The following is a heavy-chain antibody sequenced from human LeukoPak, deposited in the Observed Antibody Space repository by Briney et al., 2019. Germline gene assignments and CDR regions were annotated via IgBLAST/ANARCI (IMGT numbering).Heavy chain of an antibody. J-gene: IGHJ3*02. D-gene: IGHD3-22*01. V-gene: IGHV4-4*07. CDR1: GGSITNYY. Sequence: SETLSLTCTVSGGSITNYYWTWIRQPAGKGLEWIGRIYSSGTTKYNPSLKSRVTMSVDTSKNQFSLKLSSLTAADTAVYYCARDTLNDYYDSSRAFDIWGQGTMVTVSS. CDR2: IYSSGTT. CDR3: ARDTLNDYYDSSRAFDI.